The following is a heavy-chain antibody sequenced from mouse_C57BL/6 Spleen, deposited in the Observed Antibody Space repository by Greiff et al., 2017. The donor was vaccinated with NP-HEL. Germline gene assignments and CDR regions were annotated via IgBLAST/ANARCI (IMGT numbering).Heavy chain of an antibody. D-gene: IGHD1-1*01. CDR1: GYSFTGYF. J-gene: IGHJ2*01. V-gene: IGHV1-20*01. CDR2: INPYNGDT. Sequence: VQLQQSGPELVKPGDSVKISCKASGYSFTGYFMNWVMQSHGKSLEWIGRINPYNGDTFYNQKFKGKATLTVDKSSSTAHMELRSLTSEDSAVYYCARGEITTVYYFDYWGQGTTLTVSS. CDR3: ARGEITTVYYFDY.